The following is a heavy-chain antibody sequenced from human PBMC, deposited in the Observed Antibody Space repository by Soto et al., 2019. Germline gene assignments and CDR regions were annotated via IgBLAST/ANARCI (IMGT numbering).Heavy chain of an antibody. Sequence: ASVKVSCKASGYTFTSYGISWVRQAPGQGLEWMGRISAYNGNTDYAQKFQGRVTMTRNTSISTAYMELSSLRSEDTAVYYCARGRTNYYGSGSYYGDDYYYYMDVWGKGTTVTVSS. CDR2: ISAYNGNT. D-gene: IGHD3-10*01. CDR1: GYTFTSYG. CDR3: ARGRTNYYGSGSYYGDDYYYYMDV. V-gene: IGHV1-18*01. J-gene: IGHJ6*03.